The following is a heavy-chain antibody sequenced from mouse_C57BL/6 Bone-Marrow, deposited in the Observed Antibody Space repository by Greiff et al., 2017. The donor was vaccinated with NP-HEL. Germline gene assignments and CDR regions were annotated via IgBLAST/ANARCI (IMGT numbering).Heavy chain of an antibody. V-gene: IGHV1-69*01. D-gene: IGHD2-2*01. CDR3: ASMVTTGVPY. J-gene: IGHJ2*01. CDR2: IDPSDSYT. Sequence: QVQLQQPGAELVMPGASVKLSCKASGYTFTSYWMHWVKQSPGQGLEWIGEIDPSDSYTNYNQKFKGQSTLTVDKSSSTAYMQLSSLTSEDSAVYYCASMVTTGVPYWGQGTTLTVSS. CDR1: GYTFTSYW.